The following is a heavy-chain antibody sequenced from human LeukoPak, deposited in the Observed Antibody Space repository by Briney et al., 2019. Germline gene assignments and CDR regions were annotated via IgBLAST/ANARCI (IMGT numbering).Heavy chain of an antibody. Sequence: PSETLSLTCTVSGASINNPTYFWGWIRQPPGKGLEWIGSIYYSGTTYYNPSLKSRITMSVDTSKNQFSLKLSSVIAADTAVYYCARDRLSRDYGDYDYWGQGTLVTVSS. CDR2: IYYSGTT. CDR1: GASINNPTYF. J-gene: IGHJ4*02. V-gene: IGHV4-39*07. CDR3: ARDRLSRDYGDYDY. D-gene: IGHD4-17*01.